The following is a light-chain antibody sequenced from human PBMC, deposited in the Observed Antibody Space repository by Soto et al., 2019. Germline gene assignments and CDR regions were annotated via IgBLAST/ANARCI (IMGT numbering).Light chain of an antibody. J-gene: IGKJ1*01. CDR1: QSISNW. CDR3: RQYNSYWGT. CDR2: DAS. Sequence: DIQMTQSPSTLSASVGDRVTITCRASQSISNWLAWYQQKQGKAPKLLIYDASSLESGVPSRFSGSGSGTEFTLTISSLQPDDSATYYCRQYNSYWGTFGQGTKVDIK. V-gene: IGKV1-5*01.